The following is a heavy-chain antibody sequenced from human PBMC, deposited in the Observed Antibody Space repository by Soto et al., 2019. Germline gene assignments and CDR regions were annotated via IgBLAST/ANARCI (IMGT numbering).Heavy chain of an antibody. Sequence: EVRLVESEGGLVQPGGSLSLSCAASGFTFSYYWMHWVRQAPGQGLLWVSRIHSDGSSTTYADSVKGRFTISRDNAKNTVSLQMNSLRVEDTCVYFCARGDSGAFDLWGQGTMVTVSS. CDR2: IHSDGSST. D-gene: IGHD2-21*02. V-gene: IGHV3-74*01. J-gene: IGHJ3*01. CDR3: ARGDSGAFDL. CDR1: GFTFSYYW.